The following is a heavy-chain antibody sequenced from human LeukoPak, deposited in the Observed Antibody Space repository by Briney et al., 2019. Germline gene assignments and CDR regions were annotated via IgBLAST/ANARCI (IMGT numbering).Heavy chain of an antibody. Sequence: ASVKVSCTVSGYTLTELSMHWVRQAPGQGLEWMGWINPNSDGTNYAQKFQGRVTMTLDASITTAHMELSRLRSDDTAVYYCARARMEGNIGWFDPWGQGTLVTVSS. V-gene: IGHV1-2*02. CDR1: GYTLTELS. J-gene: IGHJ5*02. CDR3: ARARMEGNIGWFDP. CDR2: INPNSDGT. D-gene: IGHD2/OR15-2a*01.